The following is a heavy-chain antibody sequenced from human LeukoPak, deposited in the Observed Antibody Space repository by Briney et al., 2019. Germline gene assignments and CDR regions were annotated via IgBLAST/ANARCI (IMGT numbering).Heavy chain of an antibody. CDR2: IYTSGTT. D-gene: IGHD6-6*01. CDR3: ARWSGSVTARNYYYYMDV. J-gene: IGHJ6*03. V-gene: IGHV4-61*02. Sequence: SQTLSLTCTVSGGSVRRGNYYCTWIRQPAGSGLEWIGRIYTSGTTDYNPSLRTRVTISVDASRNQFSLNLSSVTAADTAVYYCARWSGSVTARNYYYYMDVWGEGTTVIVSS. CDR1: GGSVRRGNYY.